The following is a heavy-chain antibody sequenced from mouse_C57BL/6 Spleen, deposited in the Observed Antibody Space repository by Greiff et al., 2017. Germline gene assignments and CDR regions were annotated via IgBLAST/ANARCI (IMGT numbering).Heavy chain of an antibody. D-gene: IGHD1-1*01. CDR3: ARHATVVTYYYAMDY. Sequence: QVHVKQSGPGLVAPSQSLSITCTVSGFSLTSYGVHWVRQPPGKGLEWLVVIWSDGSTTYNSALKSRLSISKDNSKSQVFLKMNSLQTDDTAMYYCARHATVVTYYYAMDYWGQGTSVTVSS. V-gene: IGHV2-6-1*01. CDR1: GFSLTSYG. CDR2: IWSDGST. J-gene: IGHJ4*01.